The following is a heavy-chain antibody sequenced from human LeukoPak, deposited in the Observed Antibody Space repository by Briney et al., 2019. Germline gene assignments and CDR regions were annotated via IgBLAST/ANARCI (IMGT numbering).Heavy chain of an antibody. CDR3: AKVDGLPDAFDI. J-gene: IGHJ3*02. CDR1: GFTFSSYA. V-gene: IGHV3-30-3*01. D-gene: IGHD5-12*01. CDR2: ISYDGSNK. Sequence: GGSLRLSCAASGFTFSSYAMHWVRQAPGKGLEWVAVISYDGSNKYYADSVKGRFTISRDNSKNTLYLQMNSLRAEDTAVYYCAKVDGLPDAFDIWGQGTMVTVSS.